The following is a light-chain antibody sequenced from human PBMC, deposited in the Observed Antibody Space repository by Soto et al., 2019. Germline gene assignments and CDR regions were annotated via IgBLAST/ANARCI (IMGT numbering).Light chain of an antibody. CDR3: ATWDDSLNGSYV. J-gene: IGLJ1*01. V-gene: IGLV1-44*01. CDR2: SNN. CDR1: SSNIGSNT. Sequence: QSVLTQPPSASGTPGQRGTISCSGSSSNIGSNTVNWYQQLPGTAPKLLIYSNNQRPSGVPDRFSGSKSGTSASLAISGRQSEDEADYYCATWDDSLNGSYVFGTGTKLTVL.